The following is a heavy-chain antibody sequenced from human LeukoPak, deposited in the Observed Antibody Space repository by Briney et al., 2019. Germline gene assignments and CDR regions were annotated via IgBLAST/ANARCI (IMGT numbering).Heavy chain of an antibody. CDR3: AKRDYYDSSGYAPLFDY. J-gene: IGHJ4*02. V-gene: IGHV3-23*01. Sequence: GSLRLSCAASGFTFSNYAMAWVRQAPGEGLEWVSGISGNGGKIYYADSVKGRFTISRDNSKNTLYLQMNSLRGEDTAVYFCAKRDYYDSSGYAPLFDYWGQGTLVTVSP. D-gene: IGHD3-22*01. CDR1: GFTFSNYA. CDR2: ISGNGGKI.